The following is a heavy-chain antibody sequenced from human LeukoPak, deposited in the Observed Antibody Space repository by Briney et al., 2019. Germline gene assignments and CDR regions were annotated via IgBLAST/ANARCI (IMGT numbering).Heavy chain of an antibody. Sequence: PSETLSLTCTASGGSISTYYWSWIRQPPGKGLEWIGYIYYIGSTDYNPSLKSRATISIDTSRNQFSLKLSSVTAADTAVYYCARRGYSSGSNWFDPWGQGTLVTVSS. CDR2: IYYIGST. CDR3: ARRGYSSGSNWFDP. V-gene: IGHV4-59*08. CDR1: GGSISTYY. J-gene: IGHJ5*02. D-gene: IGHD6-19*01.